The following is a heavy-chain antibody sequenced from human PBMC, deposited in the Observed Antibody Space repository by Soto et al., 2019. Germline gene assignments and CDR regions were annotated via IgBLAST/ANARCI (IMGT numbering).Heavy chain of an antibody. Sequence: PSETLSLTCTVSGGSISSYYWSWIRQPPGKGLEWIGYIYYSGSTNYNPSLKSRVTISVDTSKNQFSLKLSSVTAADTAVYYCARDYGDYEIDYWGQGTLVTVSS. CDR2: IYYSGST. CDR1: GGSISSYY. V-gene: IGHV4-59*01. J-gene: IGHJ4*02. CDR3: ARDYGDYEIDY. D-gene: IGHD4-17*01.